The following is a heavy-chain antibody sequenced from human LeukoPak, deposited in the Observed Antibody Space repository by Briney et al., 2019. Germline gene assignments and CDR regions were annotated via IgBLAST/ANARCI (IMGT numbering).Heavy chain of an antibody. CDR1: GFAFSGYW. Sequence: PGGSLRLSCAASGFAFSGYWMHWVRQAPGKGLVWLSRINGDGYSMSYADSVKGRFTISRDNAKNTLYLQMNSLRADDTAMYYCARGEAVRGTDHWGRGALVTVSS. D-gene: IGHD2-15*01. CDR3: ARGEAVRGTDH. V-gene: IGHV3-74*01. CDR2: INGDGYSM. J-gene: IGHJ4*02.